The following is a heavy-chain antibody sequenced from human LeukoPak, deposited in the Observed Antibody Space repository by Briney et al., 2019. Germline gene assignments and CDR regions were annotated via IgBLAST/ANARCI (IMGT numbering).Heavy chain of an antibody. Sequence: GGSLRLSCAASGFTFSTYSMNWVRQAPGKGLEWVSYINPSSSDKYYTDSVKGRFTISRDNAKNSLFLQLHGLRAEDTAVDYCARGPTALWFGESWGQGALVTVSS. J-gene: IGHJ4*02. D-gene: IGHD3-10*01. V-gene: IGHV3-48*01. CDR1: GFTFSTYS. CDR2: INPSSSDK. CDR3: ARGPTALWFGES.